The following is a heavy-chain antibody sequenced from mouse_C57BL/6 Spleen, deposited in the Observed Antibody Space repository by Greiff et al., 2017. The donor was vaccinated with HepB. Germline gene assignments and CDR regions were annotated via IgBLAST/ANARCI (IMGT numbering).Heavy chain of an antibody. CDR3: ARGYYGSSSYYFDY. V-gene: IGHV2-2*01. J-gene: IGHJ2*01. Sequence: VKLVESGPGLVQPSQSLSITCTVSGFSLTSYGVHWVRQSPGKGLEWLGVIWSGGSTDYNAAFISRLSISKDNSKSQVFFKMNSLQADDTAIYYCARGYYGSSSYYFDYWGQGTTLTVSS. CDR2: IWSGGST. CDR1: GFSLTSYG. D-gene: IGHD1-1*01.